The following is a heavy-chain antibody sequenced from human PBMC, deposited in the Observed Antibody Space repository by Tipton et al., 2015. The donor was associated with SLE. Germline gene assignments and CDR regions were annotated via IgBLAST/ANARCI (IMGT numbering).Heavy chain of an antibody. CDR2: IYYSGST. D-gene: IGHD1-14*01. CDR3: ARAVTGTAWGTFDI. CDR1: GGSINNSYYY. Sequence: TLSLTCTVSGGSINNSYYYWAWIRQPPGKGLEWVGGIYYSGSTFNNPSLKSRVTISAVTSKNQFSLRVRSVTAADTAGYYCARAVTGTAWGTFDIWSPGTMVTVSS. J-gene: IGHJ3*02. V-gene: IGHV4-39*07.